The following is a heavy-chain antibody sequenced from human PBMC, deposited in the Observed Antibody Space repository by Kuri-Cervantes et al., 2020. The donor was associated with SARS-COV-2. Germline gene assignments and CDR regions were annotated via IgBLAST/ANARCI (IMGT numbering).Heavy chain of an antibody. D-gene: IGHD3-10*01. V-gene: IGHV1-2*02. CDR1: GYAFTGYY. Sequence: ASVKVSCKASGYAFTGYYMHWVRQAPGQGLGWMGWINPNSGGTNYAQKCQGRVTMTRDTSISTAYMELSRLRSDDTAVYYCARDRSKGKYFQHWGQGTLVTVSS. J-gene: IGHJ1*01. CDR2: INPNSGGT. CDR3: ARDRSKGKYFQH.